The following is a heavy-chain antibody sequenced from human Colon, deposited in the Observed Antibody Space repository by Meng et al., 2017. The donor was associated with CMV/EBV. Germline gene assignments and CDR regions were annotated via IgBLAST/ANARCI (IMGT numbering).Heavy chain of an antibody. V-gene: IGHV4-34*01. D-gene: IGHD6-13*01. CDR1: VGSCSGYN. J-gene: IGHJ4*02. CDR2: INHSGST. Sequence: HQCVSGRLNTTSTLALNLAVYVGSCSGYNWRWIRQPPRKGLGWIGEINHSGSTNYIPSLKSRVTISVNTSKNQFYLKLSSVTAADTAVYYCASILVAVASGGWGGYWGQGTLVTVSS. CDR3: ASILVAVASGGWGGY.